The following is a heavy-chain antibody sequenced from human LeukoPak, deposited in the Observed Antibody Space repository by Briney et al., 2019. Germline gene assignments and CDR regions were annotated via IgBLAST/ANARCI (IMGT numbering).Heavy chain of an antibody. CDR2: IGTAGDT. J-gene: IGHJ4*02. CDR1: GFTFSSYD. Sequence: PGGSLRLSCAASGFTFSSYDMHWVRQATGKGLEWVSAIGTAGDTYYPGSVKGRFTISRENAKNSLYLQMNSLRAGDAAVYYCARGPAYCGGDCYSFYDYWGQGTLVTVSS. CDR3: ARGPAYCGGDCYSFYDY. V-gene: IGHV3-13*01. D-gene: IGHD2-21*02.